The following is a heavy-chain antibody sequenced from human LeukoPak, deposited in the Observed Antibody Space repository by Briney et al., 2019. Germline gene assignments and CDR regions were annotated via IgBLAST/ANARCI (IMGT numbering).Heavy chain of an antibody. D-gene: IGHD2-2*01. J-gene: IGHJ4*02. CDR3: ARHLNSITSCPNY. CDR2: IYPRDSRT. V-gene: IGHV5-51*01. CDR1: GYSFTSYW. Sequence: GESLKISCKGSGYSFTSYWIGWVRQMPGKGLEWMGIIYPRDSRTTYSPSFQGQVTISVDKSTSTAYLQWSSLKASDTAMYYCARHLNSITSCPNYWGPGTLVTVSS.